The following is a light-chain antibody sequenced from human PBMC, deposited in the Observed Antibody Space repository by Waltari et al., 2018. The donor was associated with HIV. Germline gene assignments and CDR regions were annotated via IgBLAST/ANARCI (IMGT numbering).Light chain of an antibody. CDR3: AAWDDSLSGRV. CDR1: NSNVGNTY. CDR2: RKK. V-gene: IGLV1-47*01. Sequence: QSVLTQPPSASGTPGQRVTISCSGSNSNVGNTYVSWYQHLPGTTPELLIYRKKQRPSGDPDRFSGSKSGTSASLAISGLRSEDEADYYCAAWDDSLSGRVFGGGTKLTVL. J-gene: IGLJ3*02.